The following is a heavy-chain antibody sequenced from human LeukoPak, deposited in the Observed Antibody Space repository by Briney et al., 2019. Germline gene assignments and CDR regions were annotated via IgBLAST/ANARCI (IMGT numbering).Heavy chain of an antibody. CDR1: GYGFTSYW. D-gene: IGHD6-19*01. J-gene: IGHJ4*02. Sequence: GESLKISCKGSGYGFTSYWIGWVRQVPGKGLGWMGIIYSGDSDTRYSPSFQGQVTISADKSISTAYLQWSRLKASDTAMYYCARLSGYSSGWYAACLDYWGQGTLVTVSS. CDR3: ARLSGYSSGWYAACLDY. V-gene: IGHV5-51*01. CDR2: IYSGDSDT.